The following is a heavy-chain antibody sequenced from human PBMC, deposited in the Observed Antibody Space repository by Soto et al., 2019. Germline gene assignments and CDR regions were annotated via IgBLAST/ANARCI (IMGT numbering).Heavy chain of an antibody. D-gene: IGHD3-22*01. Sequence: SETLSLTCTVSGGSISSYYWSWIRQPPGKGLEWIGYIYYSGSTNYNPSLKSRVTVSVDTSKNQFSLKLSSVTAADTAVFYCAGLYPYESSGYHLNYWGQGALVTVSS. J-gene: IGHJ4*02. CDR1: GGSISSYY. CDR3: AGLYPYESSGYHLNY. CDR2: IYYSGST. V-gene: IGHV4-59*08.